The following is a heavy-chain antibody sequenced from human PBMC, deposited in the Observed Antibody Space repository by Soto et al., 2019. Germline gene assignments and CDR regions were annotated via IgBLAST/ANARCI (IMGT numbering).Heavy chain of an antibody. J-gene: IGHJ5*02. V-gene: IGHV1-3*01. D-gene: IGHD3-10*01. CDR3: ARGVPVKLWFGEPNWFDP. CDR1: GYTFTSYA. CDR2: INAGNGNT. Sequence: GASVKVSCKASGYTFTSYAMHWARQAPGQRPEWMGWINAGNGNTKYSQKFQGRVTITRDTSASTAYMELSSLRSEDTAVYYCARGVPVKLWFGEPNWFDPWGQGTLVTVSS.